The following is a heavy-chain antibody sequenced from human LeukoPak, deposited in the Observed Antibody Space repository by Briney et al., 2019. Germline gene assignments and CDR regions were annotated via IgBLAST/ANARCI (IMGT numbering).Heavy chain of an antibody. CDR3: ARKVAGYFDY. D-gene: IGHD6-19*01. Sequence: SETLSLTCAVYGGSFSGYYWSWIRQPPGKGLEWIGEINHSGSTNYNPSLKSRVTISVDTSKNQFSLKLSSVIAADTAVYYCARKVAGYFDYWGQGTLVTVSS. CDR2: INHSGST. CDR1: GGSFSGYY. V-gene: IGHV4-34*01. J-gene: IGHJ4*02.